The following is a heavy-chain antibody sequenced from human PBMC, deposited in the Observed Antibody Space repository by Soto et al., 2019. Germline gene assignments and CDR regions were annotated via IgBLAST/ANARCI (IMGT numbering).Heavy chain of an antibody. Sequence: SETLSLTCTVSGGSISSYYWSWIRQPAGKGLEWIGRIYTSGSTNYNPSLKSRVTMSVDTSKNQLSLKLSSVTAADTAVYYCARFGERYYYDSSGPIPDAFDIWGQGTMVTVSS. V-gene: IGHV4-4*07. J-gene: IGHJ3*02. D-gene: IGHD3-22*01. CDR2: IYTSGST. CDR3: ARFGERYYYDSSGPIPDAFDI. CDR1: GGSISSYY.